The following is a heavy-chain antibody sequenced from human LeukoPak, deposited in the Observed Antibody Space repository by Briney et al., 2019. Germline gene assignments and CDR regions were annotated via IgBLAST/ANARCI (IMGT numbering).Heavy chain of an antibody. Sequence: GGSLRLSCAASGFTFDDYTMHWVRQAPGKGLEWVSLISWDGGSTYYADSVKGRFTISRDNSKNSLYQQMNSLRTEDTALYYCAKGSMVRGVSKGLFDYWGQGTLVTVSS. D-gene: IGHD3-10*01. CDR2: ISWDGGST. V-gene: IGHV3-43*01. CDR1: GFTFDDYT. CDR3: AKGSMVRGVSKGLFDY. J-gene: IGHJ4*02.